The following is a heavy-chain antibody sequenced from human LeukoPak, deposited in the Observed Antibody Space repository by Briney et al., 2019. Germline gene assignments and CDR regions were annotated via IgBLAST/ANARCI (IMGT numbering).Heavy chain of an antibody. D-gene: IGHD5-18*01. J-gene: IGHJ6*02. CDR1: GGSFSGYY. Sequence: SETLSLTCAVYGGSFSGYYWSWIRQPPGKGLEWIGEINHSGSTNYNPSLKSRVTISVDTSKNQFSLKLSSVTAADTAVYYCARPYTANYGMDVWGQGTTVTVSS. CDR2: INHSGST. V-gene: IGHV4-34*01. CDR3: ARPYTANYGMDV.